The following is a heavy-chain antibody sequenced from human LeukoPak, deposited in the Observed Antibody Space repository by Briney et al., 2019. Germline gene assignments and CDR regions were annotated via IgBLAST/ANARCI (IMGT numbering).Heavy chain of an antibody. CDR2: INPNSGGT. V-gene: IGHV1-2*02. Sequence: ASVKVSCKASGYTFTGYYMHWVRQAPGQGLEWMGWINPNSGGTNYAQKFQGRVTMTRDTSISTAYMELSSLRSEDTAVYYCARGRYCSGGSCYYYYYYMDVWGKGTTVTVSS. CDR3: ARGRYCSGGSCYYYYYYMDV. D-gene: IGHD2-15*01. J-gene: IGHJ6*03. CDR1: GYTFTGYY.